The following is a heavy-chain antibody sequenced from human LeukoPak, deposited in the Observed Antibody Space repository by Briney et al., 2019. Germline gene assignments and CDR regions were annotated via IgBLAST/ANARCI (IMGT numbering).Heavy chain of an antibody. CDR1: GGSISSYY. CDR2: IYYSGST. V-gene: IGHV4-59*08. Sequence: KASETLSLTCTVSGGSISSYYWSWIRQPPGKGLEWIGYIYYSGSTNYNPSLKSRVTISVDTSKNQFSLKLSSVTAADTAVYHCASTAAAVFDYWGQGTLVTVSS. J-gene: IGHJ4*02. CDR3: ASTAAAVFDY. D-gene: IGHD6-13*01.